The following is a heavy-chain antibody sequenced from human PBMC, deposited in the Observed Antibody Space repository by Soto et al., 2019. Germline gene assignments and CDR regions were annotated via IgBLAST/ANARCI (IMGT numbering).Heavy chain of an antibody. J-gene: IGHJ4*02. CDR3: ARDGTYDFWSGYFVRGIVY. V-gene: IGHV3-33*01. D-gene: IGHD3-3*01. CDR1: GFTFSSYG. Sequence: GGSLRLSCAASGFTFSSYGMHWVRQAPGKGLEWVAVIWYDGSNKYYADSVKGRFTISRDNSKNTLYLQMNSLRAEDTAVYYCARDGTYDFWSGYFVRGIVYWGQGTLVTVSS. CDR2: IWYDGSNK.